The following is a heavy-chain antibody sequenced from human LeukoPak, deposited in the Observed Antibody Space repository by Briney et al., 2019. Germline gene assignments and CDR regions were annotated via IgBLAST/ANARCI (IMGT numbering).Heavy chain of an antibody. J-gene: IGHJ4*02. Sequence: GGSLRLSCAASGFSFNSYAMSWVRQAPGKGLEWVAAISGSGDTTYYADSVKGRFTISRDNSKNTLYLQMNGLRAEDTAIYYCAKNPNSVVVTAIDQWGQGTLVTVSS. V-gene: IGHV3-23*01. D-gene: IGHD2-21*02. CDR2: ISGSGDTT. CDR3: AKNPNSVVVTAIDQ. CDR1: GFSFNSYA.